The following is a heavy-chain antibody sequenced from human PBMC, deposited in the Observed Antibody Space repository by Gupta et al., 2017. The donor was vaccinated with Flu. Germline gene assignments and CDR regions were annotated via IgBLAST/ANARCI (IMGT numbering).Heavy chain of an antibody. Sequence: QVQLVQSGAEVKKPGASVKVSCKASGYTFTSYYMHWVRQAPGQGLEWMGIINPSGGSTSYAQKFQGRVTMTRDTSTSTVYMELSSLRSEDTAVYYCARDSVVVTARAEYFQHWGQGTLVTVSS. CDR2: INPSGGST. CDR1: GYTFTSYY. CDR3: ARDSVVVTARAEYFQH. D-gene: IGHD2-21*02. V-gene: IGHV1-46*01. J-gene: IGHJ1*01.